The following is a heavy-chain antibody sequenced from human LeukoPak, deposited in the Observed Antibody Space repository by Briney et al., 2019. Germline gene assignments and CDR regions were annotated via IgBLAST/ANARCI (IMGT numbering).Heavy chain of an antibody. J-gene: IGHJ4*02. CDR1: GGSISSSSYY. D-gene: IGHD3-9*01. CDR3: ARGIRYFDWLVRTYFDY. Sequence: SETLSLTCTVSGGSISSSSYYWGWIRQPPGKGLEWIGSIYYSGSTYYNPSLKSRVTISVDTSKNQFSLKLSSVTAADTAVYYCARGIRYFDWLVRTYFDYWGQGTLVTVSS. V-gene: IGHV4-39*01. CDR2: IYYSGST.